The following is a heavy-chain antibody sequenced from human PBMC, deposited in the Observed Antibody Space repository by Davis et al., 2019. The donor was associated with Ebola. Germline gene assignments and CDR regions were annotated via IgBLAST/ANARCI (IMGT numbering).Heavy chain of an antibody. J-gene: IGHJ4*02. CDR2: INPNSGGT. CDR3: ARDSSSFLFDY. V-gene: IGHV1-2*04. Sequence: AASVKVSCKASGYTFTGYYMHWVRQTPGQGLEWMGWINPNSGGTNYAQKFQGWVTMTRDTSISTAYMELSRLRSDDTAVYYCARDSSSFLFDYWGQGTLVTVSS. CDR1: GYTFTGYY. D-gene: IGHD6-6*01.